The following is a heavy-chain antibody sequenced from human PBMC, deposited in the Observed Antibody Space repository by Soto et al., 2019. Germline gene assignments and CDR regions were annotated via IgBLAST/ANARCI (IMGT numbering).Heavy chain of an antibody. Sequence: QVQLVESGGGVVQPGRSLRLSCAASGFTFSSYGMHWVRQAPGKGLEWVAVIWYDGSNKYYADSVKGRFTISRDNSKNTLYLQMNRLRAEDTAVYYCARDYVRGVPAALFDYWGQGTLVTVSS. J-gene: IGHJ4*02. V-gene: IGHV3-33*01. CDR2: IWYDGSNK. D-gene: IGHD2-2*01. CDR1: GFTFSSYG. CDR3: ARDYVRGVPAALFDY.